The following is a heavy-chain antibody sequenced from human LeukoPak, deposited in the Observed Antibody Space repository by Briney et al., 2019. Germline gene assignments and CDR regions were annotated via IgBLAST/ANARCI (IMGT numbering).Heavy chain of an antibody. Sequence: PSETLSLTCTVSGASISTYYWSWIRQPPGKGLEWIGYIYYSGSTNYNPSLKSRVTISVDTSKNQFSLKLSSVTAADTAVYYCARVFDSGSQAYFYYMDVWGKGTTVTISS. V-gene: IGHV4-59*01. CDR1: GASISTYY. CDR2: IYYSGST. CDR3: ARVFDSGSQAYFYYMDV. D-gene: IGHD3-10*01. J-gene: IGHJ6*03.